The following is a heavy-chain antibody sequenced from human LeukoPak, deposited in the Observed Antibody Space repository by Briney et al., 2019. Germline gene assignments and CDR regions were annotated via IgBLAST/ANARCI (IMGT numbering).Heavy chain of an antibody. Sequence: PGGSLRLSCTVSGFTVSSNSMSWVRQAPGKGLEWVSFIYSGGNTHNSDSVKGRFTISRDNSKNTLYLQMNSLRAEDTAVYYCAKDRAQTPLKYWGQGTLVTVSS. CDR1: GFTVSSNS. CDR3: AKDRAQTPLKY. J-gene: IGHJ4*02. D-gene: IGHD3-10*01. CDR2: IYSGGNT. V-gene: IGHV3-53*01.